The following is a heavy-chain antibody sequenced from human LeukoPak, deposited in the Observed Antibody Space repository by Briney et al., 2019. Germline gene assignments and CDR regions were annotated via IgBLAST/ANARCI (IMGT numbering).Heavy chain of an antibody. CDR3: ARDPRITMVRGVIGATGIDP. CDR1: GGSISSGGYY. V-gene: IGHV4-31*03. Sequence: SETLSLTCTVSGGSISSGGYYWSWIRPHPGKGLEWIGYIYYSGSTYYNPSLKSRVTISVDTSKNQFSLKLSSVTAADTAVYYCARDPRITMVRGVIGATGIDPWGQGTLVTVSS. CDR2: IYYSGST. J-gene: IGHJ5*02. D-gene: IGHD3-10*01.